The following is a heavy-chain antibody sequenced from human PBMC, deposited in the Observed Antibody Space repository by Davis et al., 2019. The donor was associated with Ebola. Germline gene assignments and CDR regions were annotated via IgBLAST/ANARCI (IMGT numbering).Heavy chain of an antibody. CDR3: ARGTDGYNPGGYFDS. D-gene: IGHD5-24*01. Sequence: GESLKISCNDSGNSFASHWIGWVRQMPGKGLEWMGIIYTGDSDTRYSPSFQGQVTISADKSITTAYLQWSSLKASDTAMYYCARGTDGYNPGGYFDSWGQGTLVTVSS. CDR1: GNSFASHW. J-gene: IGHJ4*02. V-gene: IGHV5-51*01. CDR2: IYTGDSDT.